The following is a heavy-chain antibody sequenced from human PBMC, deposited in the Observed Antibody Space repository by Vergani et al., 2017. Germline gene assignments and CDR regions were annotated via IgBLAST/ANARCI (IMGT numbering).Heavy chain of an antibody. V-gene: IGHV4-39*07. J-gene: IGHJ4*02. D-gene: IGHD3-3*01. CDR2: INHSGST. Sequence: QVQLQESGPGLVKPSETLSLTCTVSGGSISSSSYYWGWIRQPPGKGLEWIGEINHSGSTNYNPSLKSRVTISVDTSKNQFSLKLSSVTAADTAVYYCTLRFLGYWGQGTLVTVSS. CDR1: GGSISSSSYY. CDR3: TLRFLGY.